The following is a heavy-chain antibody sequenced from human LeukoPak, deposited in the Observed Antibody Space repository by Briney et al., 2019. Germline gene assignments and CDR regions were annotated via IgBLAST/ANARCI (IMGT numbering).Heavy chain of an antibody. D-gene: IGHD2-15*01. CDR3: AREYCSGGSCYTNLDY. V-gene: IGHV3-7*01. CDR1: GFTFSSYW. Sequence: GGSLRLSCAASGFTFSSYWMSWVRQAPGKGLEWMANIKQDGSEKYYVDSVKGRFTISRDNAKNSLYLQMNSLRAEDTAVYYCAREYCSGGSCYTNLDYWGQGTLVTVSS. CDR2: IKQDGSEK. J-gene: IGHJ4*02.